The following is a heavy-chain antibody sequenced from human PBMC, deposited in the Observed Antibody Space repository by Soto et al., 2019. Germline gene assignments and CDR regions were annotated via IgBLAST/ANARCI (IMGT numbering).Heavy chain of an antibody. Sequence: SETLSLTCGVSDSSINSNYYWLWIRQPPGKGLEWIGAIHHSGTTYYTPSLKSRVTISMDTSKNHFSLRLTSVTAADTAKYYCAGGLYGGNFDYWGQGTPVTVSS. CDR2: IHHSGTT. CDR1: DSSINSNYY. J-gene: IGHJ4*02. CDR3: AGGLYGGNFDY. V-gene: IGHV4-38-2*01. D-gene: IGHD4-17*01.